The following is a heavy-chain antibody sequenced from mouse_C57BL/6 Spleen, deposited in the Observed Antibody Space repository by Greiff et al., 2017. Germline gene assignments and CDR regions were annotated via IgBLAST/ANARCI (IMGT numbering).Heavy chain of an antibody. D-gene: IGHD2-2*01. CDR3: ARETMVRGYAMDY. CDR2: INPSSGYT. V-gene: IGHV1-7*01. CDR1: GYTFPSYW. J-gene: IGHJ4*01. Sequence: VQLQQSGAELAKPGASVKLSCKASGYTFPSYWMHWVKKRPGQGLEWIGYINPSSGYTKYNQKFKDKATLTADKSSSTAYMQLSSLTYEDSAVYYCARETMVRGYAMDYWGQGTSGTVSS.